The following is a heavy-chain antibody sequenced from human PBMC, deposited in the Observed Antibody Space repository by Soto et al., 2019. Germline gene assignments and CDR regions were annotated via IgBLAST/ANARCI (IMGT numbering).Heavy chain of an antibody. J-gene: IGHJ5*02. D-gene: IGHD6-13*01. Sequence: PGGSLRLSCAASGFTFSSYAMSWVRQAPGKGLEWVSAISGSGGSTYYADSVKGRFTISRDNSKNALYLQMNSLRAEDTAVYYCAKDSCSWYAPGLDGGPRFDHWGQGTLVTVSS. CDR2: ISGSGGST. V-gene: IGHV3-23*01. CDR1: GFTFSSYA. CDR3: AKDSCSWYAPGLDGGPRFDH.